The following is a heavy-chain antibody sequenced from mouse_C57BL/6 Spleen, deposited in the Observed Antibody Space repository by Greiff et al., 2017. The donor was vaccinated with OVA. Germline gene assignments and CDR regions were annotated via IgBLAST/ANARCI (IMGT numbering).Heavy chain of an antibody. J-gene: IGHJ2*01. CDR3: ARGWYDYFDY. V-gene: IGHV1-69*01. D-gene: IGHD2-14*01. CDR2: IDPSDSYT. CDR1: GYTFTSYW. Sequence: VQLQQPGAELVMPGASVKLSCKASGYTFTSYWMHWVKQRPGQGLEWIGEIDPSDSYTNYNQKFKGKSTLTVDKSSSTAYMQLSSLTSEDSAVYYCARGWYDYFDYWGQGTTLTVSS.